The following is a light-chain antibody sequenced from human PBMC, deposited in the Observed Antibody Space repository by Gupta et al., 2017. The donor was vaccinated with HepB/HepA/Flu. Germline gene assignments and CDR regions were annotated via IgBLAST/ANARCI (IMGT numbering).Light chain of an antibody. CDR2: QDT. Sequence: SHEVTQQPSVSVSPGQTASITCSGDKLGDKYACWYQQKPGQSPVLVIYQDTKRPAGIPERFSGSNSGTTATLTISGTQAVDEAYYYCQAWDSSILVFGGGTKLTVL. J-gene: IGLJ2*01. CDR3: QAWDSSILV. V-gene: IGLV3-1*01. CDR1: KLGDKY.